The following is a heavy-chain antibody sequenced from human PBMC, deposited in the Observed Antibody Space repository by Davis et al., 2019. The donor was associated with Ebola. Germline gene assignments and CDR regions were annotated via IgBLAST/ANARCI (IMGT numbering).Heavy chain of an antibody. CDR3: ARATRGGQWLRPRWLDY. J-gene: IGHJ4*02. V-gene: IGHV4-59*12. D-gene: IGHD5-12*01. CDR2: MSYRGST. CDR1: GGSISSYY. Sequence: SETLSLTCTVSGGSISSYYWSWIRQPPGKGLEWIGTMSYRGSTYYSPSLKSRVTISVDTSKNQFSLKLSSVTAADTAVYYCARATRGGQWLRPRWLDYWGQGTLVTVSS.